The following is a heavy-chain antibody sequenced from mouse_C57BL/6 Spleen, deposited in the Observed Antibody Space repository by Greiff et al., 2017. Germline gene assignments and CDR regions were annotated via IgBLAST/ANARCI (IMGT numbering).Heavy chain of an antibody. Sequence: VQLQQSVAELVRPGASVKLSCTASGFNITNTYMHWVKQRPEQGLEWIGRIDPANGNTKYAPKFQGKATITADTSSNTAYLQLSSLTSEDSAIYYCATYYDGDYYAMDYWGQGTSVTVSS. CDR1: GFNITNTY. CDR2: IDPANGNT. J-gene: IGHJ4*01. D-gene: IGHD2-4*01. V-gene: IGHV14-3*01. CDR3: ATYYDGDYYAMDY.